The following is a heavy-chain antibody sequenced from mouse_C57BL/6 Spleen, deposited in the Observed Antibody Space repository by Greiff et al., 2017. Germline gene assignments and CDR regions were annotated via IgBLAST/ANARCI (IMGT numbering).Heavy chain of an antibody. CDR3: ARHPHYYGSSWAY. CDR1: GFTFSSYG. CDR2: ISSGGSYT. V-gene: IGHV5-6*02. J-gene: IGHJ3*01. Sequence: EVKLEESGGDLVKPGGSLKLSCAASGFTFSSYGMSWVRQTPDKRLEWVATISSGGSYTYYPDSVKGRFTISRDNAKNTLYLQMSSLKSEDTAMYYCARHPHYYGSSWAYWGQGTLVTVSA. D-gene: IGHD1-1*01.